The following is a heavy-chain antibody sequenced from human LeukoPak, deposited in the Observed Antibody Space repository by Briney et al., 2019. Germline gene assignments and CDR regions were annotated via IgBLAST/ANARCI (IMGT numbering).Heavy chain of an antibody. CDR3: ARDAARYGSGWYYDF. D-gene: IGHD6-19*01. Sequence: SGGSLRLSCATSAFTFSSSAMSWVRQAPGKGLEWVSAISSDGGNTYYADPVKGRFTISRDNSRNTLYLQMNSLRAEDTAVYYCARDAARYGSGWYYDFWGQGTLVTVSS. V-gene: IGHV3-23*01. CDR2: ISSDGGNT. CDR1: AFTFSSSA. J-gene: IGHJ4*02.